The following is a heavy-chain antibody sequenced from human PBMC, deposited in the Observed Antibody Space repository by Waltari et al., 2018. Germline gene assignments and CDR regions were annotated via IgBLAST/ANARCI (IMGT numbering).Heavy chain of an antibody. J-gene: IGHJ6*03. Sequence: EVQLVESGGGMKRPGGSLSLSCAASGFKVSVHQMRWVRQAPGKGLEWVSLIRSDGSTDHADSVKGRFTISRDDFRNTVYLQMNNVRVEDTAVYYCARDYDGYYFYYMDVWGSGTTVAVS. CDR1: GFKVSVHQ. D-gene: IGHD3-10*01. CDR3: ARDYDGYYFYYMDV. V-gene: IGHV3-53*01. CDR2: IRSDGST.